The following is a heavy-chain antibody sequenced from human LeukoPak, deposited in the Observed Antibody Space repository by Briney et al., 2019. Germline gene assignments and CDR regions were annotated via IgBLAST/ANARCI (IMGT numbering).Heavy chain of an antibody. D-gene: IGHD3-9*01. CDR1: GGSTSSYY. Sequence: SETLSLTCTVSGGSTSSYYWSWIRQPPGKGLEWIGYIYYSGSTNYNPSLKSRVTISVDTSKNQFSLKLSSVTAADTAVYYCATTRRYFDWEADYWGQGTLVTVSS. CDR3: ATTRRYFDWEADY. CDR2: IYYSGST. V-gene: IGHV4-59*01. J-gene: IGHJ4*02.